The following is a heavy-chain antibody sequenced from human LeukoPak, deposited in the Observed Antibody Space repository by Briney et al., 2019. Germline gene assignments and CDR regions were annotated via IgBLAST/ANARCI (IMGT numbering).Heavy chain of an antibody. CDR2: IYYSGST. CDR3: ASFTTSRLQGSL. CDR1: GGSISSGSYY. J-gene: IGHJ4*02. D-gene: IGHD5-24*01. V-gene: IGHV4-39*07. Sequence: SETLSLTCTVSGGSISSGSYYWSWIRQPAGKGLEWIGSIYYSGSTYYNPSLKSRVTISVDTSKNQFSLKLSSVTAADTAVYYCASFTTSRLQGSLWGQGTLVTVSS.